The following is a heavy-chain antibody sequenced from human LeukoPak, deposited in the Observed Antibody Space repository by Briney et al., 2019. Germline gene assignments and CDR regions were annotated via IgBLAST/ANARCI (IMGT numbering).Heavy chain of an antibody. J-gene: IGHJ3*02. CDR2: ISGSGGST. Sequence: GGSLRLSCAASGFTFSSYAMSWVRQAPGKELEWVSAISGSGGSTYYADSVKGRFTISRDNSKNTLYLQMNSLRAEDTAVYYCAKGVIAAAGDNDAFDIWGQGTMVTVSS. CDR3: AKGVIAAAGDNDAFDI. V-gene: IGHV3-23*01. CDR1: GFTFSSYA. D-gene: IGHD6-13*01.